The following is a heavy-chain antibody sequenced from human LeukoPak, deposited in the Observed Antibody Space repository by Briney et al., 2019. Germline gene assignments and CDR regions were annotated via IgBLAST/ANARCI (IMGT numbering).Heavy chain of an antibody. CDR3: ARVTAVGSPVDY. CDR1: GYSFSSYW. Sequence: GESLKISCKGSGYSFSSYWIGWVRQMPGKGLEWMGIIYPGDSDTRYSPSFQGQVTFSADKSISTAYLQWTSLKASDAAMYYCARVTAVGSPVDYWGQGTLVTVSS. CDR2: IYPGDSDT. D-gene: IGHD6-19*01. J-gene: IGHJ4*02. V-gene: IGHV5-51*01.